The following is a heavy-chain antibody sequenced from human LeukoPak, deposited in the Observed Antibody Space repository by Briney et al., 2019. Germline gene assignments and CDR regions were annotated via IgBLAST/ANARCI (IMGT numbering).Heavy chain of an antibody. Sequence: PPETLSLTCTVSGVSISSYYWSWIRQPPGKGLEWIGYIYYSGSTNYNPSLKSRVTVSVDTSKNQFSLKLSSVTAADTAVYYCARGDDYGPLPFDYWGQGTLVTVSS. CDR3: ARGDDYGPLPFDY. CDR1: GVSISSYY. D-gene: IGHD4-17*01. CDR2: IYYSGST. V-gene: IGHV4-59*12. J-gene: IGHJ4*02.